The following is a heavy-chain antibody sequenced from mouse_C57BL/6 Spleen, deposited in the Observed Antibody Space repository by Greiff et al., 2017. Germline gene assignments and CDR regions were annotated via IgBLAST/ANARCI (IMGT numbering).Heavy chain of an antibody. D-gene: IGHD1-1*01. Sequence: QVQLKQSGAELMKPGASVKLSCTATGFTFTGYWIEWVKQRPGHGLEWIGEILPGSGSTNYTEKFKGQATFTADTSSNTAYMHLSSLTSADSAIXDGTRGVIRSFFAYWGQGTLVTVSA. J-gene: IGHJ3*01. CDR1: GFTFTGYW. CDR2: ILPGSGST. V-gene: IGHV1-9*01. CDR3: TRGVIRSFFAY.